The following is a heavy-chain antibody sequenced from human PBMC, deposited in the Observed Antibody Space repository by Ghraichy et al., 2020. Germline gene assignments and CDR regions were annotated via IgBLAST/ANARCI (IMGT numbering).Heavy chain of an antibody. CDR1: GGSISSSSYY. CDR2: IYYTGST. Sequence: SQTLSLTCTVSGGSISSSSYYWGWIRQPPGKGLEFIGSIYYTGSTYYSPSFKSRVTISVDTSKSHLSLRLSSVTAADTAVYYCAKITLFYWFDPCGQGTLVTVSS. D-gene: IGHD3-3*01. CDR3: AKITLFYWFDP. J-gene: IGHJ5*02. V-gene: IGHV4-39*01.